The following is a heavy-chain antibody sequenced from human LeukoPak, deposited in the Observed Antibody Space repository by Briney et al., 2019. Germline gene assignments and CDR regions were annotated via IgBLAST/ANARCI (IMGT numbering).Heavy chain of an antibody. D-gene: IGHD2-2*01. CDR1: GYTFTSYG. CDR3: ARQGIVVVPAVYGMDV. CDR2: MNPNSGNT. V-gene: IGHV1-8*02. J-gene: IGHJ6*02. Sequence: ASVKVSCKASGYTFTSYGISWVRQAPGQGLEWMGWMNPNSGNTGYAQKFQGRVTMTRNTSISTAYMELSSLRSEDTAVYYCARQGIVVVPAVYGMDVWGQGTTVTVSS.